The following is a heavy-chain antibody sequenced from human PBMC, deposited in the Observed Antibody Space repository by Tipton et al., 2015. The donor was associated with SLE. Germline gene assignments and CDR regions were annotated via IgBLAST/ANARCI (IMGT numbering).Heavy chain of an antibody. CDR3: ARLGGYSTSSYYFDL. J-gene: IGHJ2*01. CDR2: VFYSGRY. V-gene: IGHV4-39*07. D-gene: IGHD6-6*01. Sequence: TLSLTCIVSNGSISSLYDYWGWVRQPPGKGLEWLGSVFYSGRYYYNASLKSRVAISVDTVKTQVSLKLTSVSAADTAVYYCARLGGYSTSSYYFDLWGRGTLVTASS. CDR1: NGSISSLYDY.